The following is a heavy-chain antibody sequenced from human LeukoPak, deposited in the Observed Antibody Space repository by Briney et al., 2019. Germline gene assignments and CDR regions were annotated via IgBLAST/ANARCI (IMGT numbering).Heavy chain of an antibody. J-gene: IGHJ6*01. Sequence: GGSLRLSCAASGVTFTSYTMNCVRQAPGKGLEWVSSISSSNSDISYADSVKGRFTISRDNAKNSLYLQMNSLRAEDTAVYYCARDSRTVYYYYGMDIWGQGTTVTVAS. CDR1: GVTFTSYT. CDR2: ISSSNSDI. V-gene: IGHV3-21*01. CDR3: ARDSRTVYYYYGMDI.